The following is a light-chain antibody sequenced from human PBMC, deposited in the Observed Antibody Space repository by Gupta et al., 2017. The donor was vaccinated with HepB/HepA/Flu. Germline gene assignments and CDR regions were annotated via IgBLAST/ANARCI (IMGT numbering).Light chain of an antibody. V-gene: IGKV1-12*01. CDR1: QGVASW. J-gene: IGKJ1*01. CDR2: GSS. CDR3: QQANNFPWT. Sequence: DIQMTQSPSSVSASVGDRVTITCRASQGVASWLAWYQQKPGKAPKLLIYGSSTLQSGVPPRFSGSGYDTYFTLTIASLQPEDFGTYYCQQANNFPWTFGQGTKVDIK.